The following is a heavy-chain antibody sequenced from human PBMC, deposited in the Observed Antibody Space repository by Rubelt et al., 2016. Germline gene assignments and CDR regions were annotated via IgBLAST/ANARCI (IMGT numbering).Heavy chain of an antibody. CDR2: IDPNSGDT. CDR3: ARRNLVVVSVAEYNWFDP. Sequence: QVQLVQSGAEVKKSGSSVKVSCRASGGTFSRFGISWVRQAPGQGLEWMGWIDPNSGDTNCAQKFQGRVTMTRDTSISTAYMELSSLRSDDTAVYYCARRNLVVVSVAEYNWFDPWGQGTLVTVSS. J-gene: IGHJ5*02. D-gene: IGHD2-2*01. V-gene: IGHV1-2*02. CDR1: GGTFSRFG.